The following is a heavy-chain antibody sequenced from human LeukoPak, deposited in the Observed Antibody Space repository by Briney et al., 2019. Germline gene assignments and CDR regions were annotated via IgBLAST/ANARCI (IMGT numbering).Heavy chain of an antibody. CDR2: ISAYNGNT. D-gene: IGHD2-21*02. J-gene: IGHJ4*02. CDR3: ARDHYHKIHSVMVTAPDY. CDR1: GYTFTSYG. V-gene: IGHV1-18*01. Sequence: ASVKVSCKASGYTFTSYGISWVRQAPGQGLEWMGWISAYNGNTNYAQKLQGRVTMTRDTSTSTVYMELSSLRSEDTAVYYCARDHYHKIHSVMVTAPDYWGQGTLVIVSS.